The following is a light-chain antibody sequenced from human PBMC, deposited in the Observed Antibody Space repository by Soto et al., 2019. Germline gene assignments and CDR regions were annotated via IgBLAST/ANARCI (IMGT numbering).Light chain of an antibody. J-gene: IGKJ5*01. V-gene: IGKV1-33*01. CDR2: DAS. Sequence: DIQMTQSPSSLSASVGDRVTITCQASQDISNYLNWYQQKPGKAPKLLIYDASNLETGVPSRFSGSGSGTDFTFTISSLQPEDIATYYCQQYANFPSITFCQGTRLDFK. CDR3: QQYANFPSIT. CDR1: QDISNY.